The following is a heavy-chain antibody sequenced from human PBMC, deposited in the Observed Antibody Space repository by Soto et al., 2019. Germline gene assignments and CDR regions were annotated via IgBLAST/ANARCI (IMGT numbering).Heavy chain of an antibody. V-gene: IGHV3-23*01. CDR3: ARQSDH. Sequence: GGSLRLSCAASGFTFSIYAMSWVRQAPGKGLEWGSTIGGCGGRTYYADSMKGRFTISRYNYTNTLYLQMYSLRVEDPAVYYCARQSDHRGQGTLVTVSS. CDR2: IGGCGGRT. CDR1: GFTFSIYA. J-gene: IGHJ4*02.